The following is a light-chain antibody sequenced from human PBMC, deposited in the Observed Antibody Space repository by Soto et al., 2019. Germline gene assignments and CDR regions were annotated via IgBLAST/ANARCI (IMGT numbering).Light chain of an antibody. CDR1: SSYVGGNNY. CDR2: DVS. CDR3: SSFTGTSYG. Sequence: SVLPQPAPLSGAPAPSITISCSGASSYVGGNNYAPWYQQSPGKAPKLMVCDVSNRHSGVSNRFSGSKSGNTASLTISGLQAEDEADYYCSSFTGTSYGFGTGTKVTVL. V-gene: IGLV2-14*01. J-gene: IGLJ1*01.